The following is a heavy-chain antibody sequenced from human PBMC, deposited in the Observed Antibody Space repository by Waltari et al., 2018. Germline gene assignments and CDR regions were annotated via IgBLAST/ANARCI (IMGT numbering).Heavy chain of an antibody. CDR2: IYTSGST. V-gene: IGHV4-61*02. CDR1: GGSISSGSYS. CDR3: ARDLAGSYYYDSSGYYDAFDI. J-gene: IGHJ3*02. Sequence: QVQLQESGPGLVKPSQTLSLTCTVSGGSISSGSYSWSWIRQPAGKGLEWIGRIYTSGSTNYNPSLKSRVTISVDTSKNQFSLKLSSVTAADTAVYYCARDLAGSYYYDSSGYYDAFDIWGQGTMVTVSS. D-gene: IGHD3-22*01.